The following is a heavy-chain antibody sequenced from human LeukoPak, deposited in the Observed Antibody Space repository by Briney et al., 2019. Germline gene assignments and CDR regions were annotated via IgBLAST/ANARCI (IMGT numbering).Heavy chain of an antibody. CDR3: VRHTYGYDY. J-gene: IGHJ4*02. Sequence: GGSLRLSCAASGFTFNRYWMHWVRQAPGEGPVWVAHILNDGGSTSYADSVKGRFTISRDNAKNTLSLQMNSLRAEDTAVYYCVRHTYGYDYWGQGTPVTVSS. D-gene: IGHD5-18*01. V-gene: IGHV3-74*01. CDR2: ILNDGGST. CDR1: GFTFNRYW.